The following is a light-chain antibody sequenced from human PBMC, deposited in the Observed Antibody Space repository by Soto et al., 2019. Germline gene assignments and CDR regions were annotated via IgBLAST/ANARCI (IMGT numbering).Light chain of an antibody. V-gene: IGKV1-17*03. CDR2: DAS. CDR3: QQYNSYSET. Sequence: DIQMTQSPSAMSASVGDRVTITCRASQDISNYLAWFQQKPGKVPKRLIYDASSLESGVPSRFSGSGSGTEFTLTISSLQPDDFATYYCQQYNSYSETFGQGTKVDIK. CDR1: QDISNY. J-gene: IGKJ1*01.